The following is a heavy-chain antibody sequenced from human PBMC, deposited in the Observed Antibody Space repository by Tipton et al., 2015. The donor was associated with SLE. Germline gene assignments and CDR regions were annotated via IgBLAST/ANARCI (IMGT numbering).Heavy chain of an antibody. Sequence: TLSLTCAVSGYSISSGYYWGWIRQSPGKGLEWIGSMYHSGSAYYNPSLKSRVTISVDTSKNQFSLKLSSVTAADTAVYYCARHIDCINHGCYSPWFDPWGQGTLVTVSS. D-gene: IGHD1-26*01. J-gene: IGHJ5*02. V-gene: IGHV4-38-2*01. CDR3: ARHIDCINHGCYSPWFDP. CDR2: MYHSGSA. CDR1: GYSISSGYY.